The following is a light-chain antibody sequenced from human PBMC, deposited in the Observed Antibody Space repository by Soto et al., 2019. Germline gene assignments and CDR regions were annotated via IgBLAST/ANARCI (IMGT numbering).Light chain of an antibody. V-gene: IGKV1-17*01. CDR3: LQHNTYPRA. CDR1: QDIGSD. J-gene: IGKJ1*01. CDR2: AAS. Sequence: DIQMTQSPASLSASVGDRVTITCRASQDIGSDLGWYQQKPGRAPKRLMFAASRLQSGGPSRFSGRGSGSEFTLTISSLQPDDFATYYCLQHNTYPRAFGQGTKVEMK.